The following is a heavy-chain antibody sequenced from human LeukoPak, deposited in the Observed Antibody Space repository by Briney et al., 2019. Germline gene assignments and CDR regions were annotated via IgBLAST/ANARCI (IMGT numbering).Heavy chain of an antibody. Sequence: ASVKVSCKASGYTFTSYYMHWVRQAPGQGLEWMGIINPSGGSTSYAQKFQGRVTMTTDTSTSTAYMELRSLRSDDTAVYYCARGGGYCSTTSCYTGIIRGWFDPWGQGTLVTVSS. CDR2: INPSGGST. D-gene: IGHD2-2*02. J-gene: IGHJ5*02. CDR3: ARGGGYCSTTSCYTGIIRGWFDP. V-gene: IGHV1-46*01. CDR1: GYTFTSYY.